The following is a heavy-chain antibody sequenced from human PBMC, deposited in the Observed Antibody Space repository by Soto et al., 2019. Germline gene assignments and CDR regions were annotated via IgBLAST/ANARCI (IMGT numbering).Heavy chain of an antibody. V-gene: IGHV1-3*01. CDR3: ARDAGYCSGGSCYSDAEYFQH. D-gene: IGHD2-15*01. J-gene: IGHJ1*01. Sequence: ASVKVSCKASGYTFTSYAMHWVRQAPGQRLEWMGWINAGNGNTKYSQKFQGRVTITRDTSASTAYMELSSLRSEDTAVYYCARDAGYCSGGSCYSDAEYFQHWGQGTLVTAPQ. CDR2: INAGNGNT. CDR1: GYTFTSYA.